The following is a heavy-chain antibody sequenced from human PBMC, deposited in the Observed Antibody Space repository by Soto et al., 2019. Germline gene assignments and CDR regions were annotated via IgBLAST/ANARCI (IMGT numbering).Heavy chain of an antibody. Sequence: QITLKESGPTLVKPTQTLTLTCTFSGFSLSTGGVGVGWIRQPPGKALEWLALIYWDDDKRYSPSLKSRLTITKDTAKNHVVLTRTNMDPVDTATYYCANRQSYYYDSSGYYPYFESGGQGTLVTVSS. J-gene: IGHJ4*02. D-gene: IGHD3-22*01. V-gene: IGHV2-5*02. CDR3: ANRQSYYYDSSGYYPYFES. CDR2: IYWDDDK. CDR1: GFSLSTGGVG.